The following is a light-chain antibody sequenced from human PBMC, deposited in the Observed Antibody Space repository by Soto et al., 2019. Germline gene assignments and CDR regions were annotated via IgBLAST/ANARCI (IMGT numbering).Light chain of an antibody. CDR3: SSYTRGSTLV. CDR2: EVS. J-gene: IGLJ7*01. CDR1: SSDVGGYNY. V-gene: IGLV2-14*01. Sequence: SVLTQPASVSGSPGQSITISCTGTSSDVGGYNYVSWYQQHPDKAPKLMIYEVSNRPSGVSNRFSGSKSGNTASLTISGLQSEDEGNYYCSSYTRGSTLVFGGGTQLTVL.